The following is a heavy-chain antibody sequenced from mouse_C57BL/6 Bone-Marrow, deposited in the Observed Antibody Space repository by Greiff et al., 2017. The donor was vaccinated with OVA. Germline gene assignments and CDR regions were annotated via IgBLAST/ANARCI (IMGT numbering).Heavy chain of an antibody. CDR2: IYPGSGRT. CDR1: GYTFTSYW. D-gene: IGHD2-5*01. J-gene: IGHJ4*01. Sequence: VQLQQPGAELVKPGASVKMSCKASGYTFTSYWITWVKQRPGQGLEWIGDIYPGSGRTNYNEKFKSKATLTVDTSSSTAYMQLSSLTSEDSAVYYCARRGYSNLYYAMDYWGQGTSVTVSS. V-gene: IGHV1-55*01. CDR3: ARRGYSNLYYAMDY.